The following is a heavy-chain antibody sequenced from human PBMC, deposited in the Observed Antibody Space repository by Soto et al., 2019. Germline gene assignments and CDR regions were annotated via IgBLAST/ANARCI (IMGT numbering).Heavy chain of an antibody. CDR2: IYYSGST. CDR3: ARGRESNYDFWSGYPFDY. CDR1: GGSISSGGYY. Sequence: SETLSLTCTVSGGSISSGGYYWSWIRQHPGKGLEWIGYIYYSGSTYYNPSLKSRVTISVDTSKNQFSLKLSSVTAADTAVYYCARGRESNYDFWSGYPFDYWGQGTLVTVSS. D-gene: IGHD3-3*01. V-gene: IGHV4-31*03. J-gene: IGHJ4*02.